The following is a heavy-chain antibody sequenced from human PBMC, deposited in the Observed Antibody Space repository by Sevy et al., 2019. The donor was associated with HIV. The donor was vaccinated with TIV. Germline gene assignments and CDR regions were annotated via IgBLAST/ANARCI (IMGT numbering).Heavy chain of an antibody. CDR3: ARDLPPSATTVAHFDY. CDR1: GFIFSRYE. Sequence: GGSLRLSCAASGFIFSRYEMNWVRQAPGKGLEWVSYISQSGGAINYADSVKGRFTVSRDNAKNSLYLQMDSLRAEDTAVYYCARDLPPSATTVAHFDYWGQGTLVTVSS. J-gene: IGHJ4*02. CDR2: ISQSGGAI. V-gene: IGHV3-48*03. D-gene: IGHD4-17*01.